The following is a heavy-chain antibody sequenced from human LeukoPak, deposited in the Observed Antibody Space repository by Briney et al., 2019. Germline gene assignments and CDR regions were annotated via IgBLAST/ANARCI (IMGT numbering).Heavy chain of an antibody. V-gene: IGHV1-69*01. CDR1: GGTLSSYA. CDR3: ARPKLTVQLERRYDLYYFDY. D-gene: IGHD1-1*01. J-gene: IGHJ4*02. Sequence: SVKVSCKASGGTLSSYAISWVRQAPGQGLEWMGGIIPIFGTANYAQKIQGRVTITADDSTSTAYMALSSLRSEDTAVYYCARPKLTVQLERRYDLYYFDYWGQGTLVTVSS. CDR2: IIPIFGTA.